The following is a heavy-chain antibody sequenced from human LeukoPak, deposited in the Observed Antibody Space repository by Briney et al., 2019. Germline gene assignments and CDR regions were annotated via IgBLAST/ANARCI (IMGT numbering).Heavy chain of an antibody. CDR2: IRSDGTSK. Sequence: GGSLRLSCAASGFTFSTYGMHWVRQAPGKGLEWVAFIRSDGTSKYYTDSVKGRFTISRDNSKNTLYLQMNSLRPEDTAVYYCANQGGSLTEVGYYMDVWGKGTTVTVSS. V-gene: IGHV3-30*02. CDR3: ANQGGSLTEVGYYMDV. J-gene: IGHJ6*03. CDR1: GFTFSTYG. D-gene: IGHD1-26*01.